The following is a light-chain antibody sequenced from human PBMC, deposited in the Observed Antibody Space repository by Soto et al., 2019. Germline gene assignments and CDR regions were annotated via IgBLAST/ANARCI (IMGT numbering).Light chain of an antibody. CDR1: QSVSSY. CDR3: QQRSDWPWA. V-gene: IGKV3-11*01. J-gene: IGKJ3*01. Sequence: EIVLTQSPATLSLSPGERATLSCRASQSVSSYLAWYQQKPGQAPRLLMYEASNRATGIPARFSGGGSGTDFTLTISSLEPEDFAVYYCQQRSDWPWAFGPGTKVDIK. CDR2: EAS.